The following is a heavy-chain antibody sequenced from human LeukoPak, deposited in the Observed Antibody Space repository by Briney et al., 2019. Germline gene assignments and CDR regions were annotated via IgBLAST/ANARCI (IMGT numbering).Heavy chain of an antibody. J-gene: IGHJ6*03. CDR1: GFIFSNYG. D-gene: IGHD4-17*01. V-gene: IGHV3-30*02. Sequence: GGSLRLSCAASGFIFSNYGMHWVRQAPGKGLEWVAFIRYDGSKKFYADSVKGRFTISRDNSKNTLYLQMYSLRAEDTAVYYCAKIPYGDYVLDYYYYMDVWGKGTTVTISS. CDR3: AKIPYGDYVLDYYYYMDV. CDR2: IRYDGSKK.